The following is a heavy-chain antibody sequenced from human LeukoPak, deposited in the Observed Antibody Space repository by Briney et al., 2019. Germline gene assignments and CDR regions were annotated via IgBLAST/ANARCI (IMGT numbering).Heavy chain of an antibody. Sequence: TGGSLRLSCAASGFTFSSCWMHWVRQAPGKGLVWVSRINSDGSSTTYADSVKGRFTISRDNAKDTVYLQMNSLRAEDTAVYYCVRSRGYSSVIDYWGQGSLVTVSS. V-gene: IGHV3-74*01. D-gene: IGHD6-25*01. CDR2: INSDGSST. J-gene: IGHJ4*02. CDR3: VRSRGYSSVIDY. CDR1: GFTFSSCW.